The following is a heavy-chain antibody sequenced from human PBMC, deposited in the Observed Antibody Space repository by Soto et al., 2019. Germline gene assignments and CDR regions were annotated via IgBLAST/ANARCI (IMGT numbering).Heavy chain of an antibody. V-gene: IGHV1-69*13. D-gene: IGHD3-9*01. CDR2: IIPIFGTA. CDR1: GGTFSSYA. Sequence: SVKVSCKASGGTFSSYAISWVRQAPGQGLEWMGGIIPIFGTANYAQKFQGRVTITADESTSTAYMELSSLRSEDTAVYYCARNYDILTGPMKDNYYYGMDVWGQGTTVTVSS. CDR3: ARNYDILTGPMKDNYYYGMDV. J-gene: IGHJ6*02.